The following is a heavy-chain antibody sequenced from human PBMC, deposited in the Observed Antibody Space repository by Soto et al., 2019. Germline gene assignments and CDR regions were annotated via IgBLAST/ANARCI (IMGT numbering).Heavy chain of an antibody. CDR3: ARAGCDGGSCYTLVGLRYGMDV. Sequence: QVQLVESGGGVVQPGRSQRLSCAASGFTFSSYAMYWVRQAPGKGLEWVAVISYDGNNKYYADSGKGRFTISRDNSKNTLYLQMNSLRADDTAVYYGARAGCDGGSCYTLVGLRYGMDVWGQGTTVTVSS. D-gene: IGHD2-15*01. V-gene: IGHV3-30-3*01. CDR2: ISYDGNNK. CDR1: GFTFSSYA. J-gene: IGHJ6*02.